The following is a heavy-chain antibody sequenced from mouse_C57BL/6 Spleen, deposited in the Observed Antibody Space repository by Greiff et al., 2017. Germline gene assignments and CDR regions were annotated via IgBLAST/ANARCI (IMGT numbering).Heavy chain of an antibody. D-gene: IGHD2-5*01. CDR1: GYTFTSYW. V-gene: IGHV1-50*01. J-gene: IGHJ3*01. CDR2: IDPSDSYT. Sequence: QVQLQQSGAELVKPGASVKLSCKASGYTFTSYWMQWVKQRPGQGLEWIGEIDPSDSYTNYNQKFKGKATLTVDTSSSTAYMQLSSLTSEDSAVYYCARRGSNYGFAYWGQGTLVTVSA. CDR3: ARRGSNYGFAY.